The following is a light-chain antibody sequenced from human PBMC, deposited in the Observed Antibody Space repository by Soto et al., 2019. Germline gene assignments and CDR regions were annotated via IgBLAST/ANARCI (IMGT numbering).Light chain of an antibody. J-gene: IGLJ2*01. CDR1: SSDIGAYNF. Sequence: QSAPTQPASVSGSPGQSITISCAGTSSDIGAYNFVSWYQQHPGKVPKLIIYEVSHRPSGVSDRFSGSKSGNMASLTISGLQPDDESDYYCSSYTSRSTPVFGGGTKVTVL. CDR2: EVS. CDR3: SSYTSRSTPV. V-gene: IGLV2-14*01.